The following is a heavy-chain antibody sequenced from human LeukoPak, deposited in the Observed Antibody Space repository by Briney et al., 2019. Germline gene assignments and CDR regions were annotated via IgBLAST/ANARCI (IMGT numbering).Heavy chain of an antibody. V-gene: IGHV1-18*01. CDR1: GYTFTSYG. CDR2: ISAYNGNT. CDR3: ARARGRSLITTIDY. D-gene: IGHD3-22*01. Sequence: ASVKVSCKASGYTFTSYGISWVRQAPGQGREWMGWISAYNGNTNYAQKLQGRVTMTTDTSTSTAYMELRSLRSDDTAVYSSARARGRSLITTIDYWGQGPMVTVSS. J-gene: IGHJ4*02.